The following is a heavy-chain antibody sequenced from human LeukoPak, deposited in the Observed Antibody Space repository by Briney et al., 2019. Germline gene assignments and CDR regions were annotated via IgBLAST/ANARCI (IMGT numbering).Heavy chain of an antibody. Sequence: SETLSLTCAVYGGSFSGYYWSWIRQPPGKGLEWIGEINHSGSTNYNPSLKSRVTISVNTSKNQFSLKLSSVTAADTAVYYCARRADSGYDYFDYWGQGTLVTVSS. D-gene: IGHD5-12*01. CDR3: ARRADSGYDYFDY. CDR1: GGSFSGYY. J-gene: IGHJ4*02. CDR2: INHSGST. V-gene: IGHV4-34*01.